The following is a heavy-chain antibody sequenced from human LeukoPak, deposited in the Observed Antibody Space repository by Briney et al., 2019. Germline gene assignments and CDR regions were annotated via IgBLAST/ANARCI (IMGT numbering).Heavy chain of an antibody. D-gene: IGHD5-18*01. CDR2: INPKSGDT. CDR3: ASGGAVDTAMAHIYYFDY. Sequence: ASVKVSCKASGYTFTGYYIHWVRQAPGQGLEWMGWINPKSGDTKYAQKFQGRVTMTRDTSINTAYVELSRLTSDDTAVYSCASGGAVDTAMAHIYYFDYWGQGTLVTVSS. V-gene: IGHV1-2*02. J-gene: IGHJ4*02. CDR1: GYTFTGYY.